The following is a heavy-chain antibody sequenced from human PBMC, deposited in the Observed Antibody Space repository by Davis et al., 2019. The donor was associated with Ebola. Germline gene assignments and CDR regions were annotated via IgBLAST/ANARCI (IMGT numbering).Heavy chain of an antibody. CDR1: GGSISSYY. CDR3: ASTVFGVVMRPYYFDY. CDR2: INHSGST. J-gene: IGHJ4*02. V-gene: IGHV4-34*01. Sequence: SETLSLTCTVSGGSISSYYWSWVRQPPGKGLEWIGEINHSGSTIYNPSLKSRVTISVDTSKNQFSLKLSSVTAADTAVYYCASTVFGVVMRPYYFDYWGQGTLVTVSS. D-gene: IGHD3-3*01.